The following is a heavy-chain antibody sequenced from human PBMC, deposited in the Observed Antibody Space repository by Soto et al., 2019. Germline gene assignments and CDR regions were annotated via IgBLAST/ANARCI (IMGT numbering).Heavy chain of an antibody. Sequence: QVQLVQSGAEVRQPGSSVKVSCKPSGDTFNNYAINWVRQAPGQGLEWVGGIIPFFGTPNYAESFQGSVTITADESTSTVDMALSSLRSEDTAIYYCARVGVTLTPRSYFDLWGQGSLVTVSP. J-gene: IGHJ4*02. D-gene: IGHD4-17*01. CDR2: IIPFFGTP. V-gene: IGHV1-69*01. CDR1: GDTFNNYA. CDR3: ARVGVTLTPRSYFDL.